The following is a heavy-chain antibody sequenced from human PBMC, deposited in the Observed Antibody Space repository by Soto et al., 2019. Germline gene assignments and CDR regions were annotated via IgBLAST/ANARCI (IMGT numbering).Heavy chain of an antibody. D-gene: IGHD3-22*01. CDR1: GESFSGNY. CDR2: INHSGST. V-gene: IGHV4-34*01. J-gene: IGHJ4*02. CDR3: ARGITMIAPYFDY. Sequence: QVQLQQWGAGLLKPSETLSLTCTVYGESFSGNYWSWIRQPPGKGLEWIGEINHSGSTNYNPSLKSRVTISVDTSKNQFSLKLSSVTAADTAIYYCARGITMIAPYFDYWGQGTLVTVSS.